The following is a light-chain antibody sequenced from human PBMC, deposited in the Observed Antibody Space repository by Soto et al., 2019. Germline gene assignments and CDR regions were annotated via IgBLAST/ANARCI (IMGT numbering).Light chain of an antibody. CDR1: QGISTC. CDR3: QETNKFPT. CDR2: AAS. Sequence: DIQMTQSPSSVSASVGDRVTITCRASQGISTCLAWYQQKPGKAPKLLIYAASRLQSGVPSRFSGSGSGTAFTLPISSLQPEDFATNYCQETNKFPTFGQGTLLEIK. V-gene: IGKV1D-12*01. J-gene: IGKJ5*01.